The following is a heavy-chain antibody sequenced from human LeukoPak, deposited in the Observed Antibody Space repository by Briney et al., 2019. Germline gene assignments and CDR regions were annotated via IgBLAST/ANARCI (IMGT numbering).Heavy chain of an antibody. D-gene: IGHD1-26*01. CDR1: GGSISNYY. CDR2: MHSSGST. Sequence: SETLSLTCTVSGGSISNYYWSWIRQPPGKGLEWIGCMHSSGSTSYNLSLKSRLTMSIDTSKNQLSLKMRSVTTADTAVYYCARDIRIVGATLYFDYWGQGTPVTVSS. V-gene: IGHV4-59*01. CDR3: ARDIRIVGATLYFDY. J-gene: IGHJ4*02.